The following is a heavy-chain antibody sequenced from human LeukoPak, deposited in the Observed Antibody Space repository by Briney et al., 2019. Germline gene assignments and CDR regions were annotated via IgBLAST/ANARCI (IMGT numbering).Heavy chain of an antibody. V-gene: IGHV1-69*06. D-gene: IGHD6-13*01. CDR1: GGTFSSYA. CDR3: ARGPTYSSSWADSS. Sequence: SVKVSCKASGGTFSSYAISWVRQAPGQGLEWMGGIIPIFGTANYAQKFQGRVTITADKSTSTAYMELSSLRSEDMAVYYCARGPTYSSSWADSSWGQGTLVTVSS. J-gene: IGHJ4*02. CDR2: IIPIFGTA.